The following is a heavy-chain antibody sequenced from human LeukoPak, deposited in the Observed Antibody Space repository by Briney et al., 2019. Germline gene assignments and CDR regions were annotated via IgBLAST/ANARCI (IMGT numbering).Heavy chain of an antibody. CDR2: ISSSSSTI. CDR1: GFTFSSYS. CDR3: ARDLSDLWSGFLPDAFDI. V-gene: IGHV3-48*01. J-gene: IGHJ3*02. Sequence: PGGSLRLSCVASGFTFSSYSMNWVRQAPGKGLEWVSYISSSSSTIYYADSMKGRFTISRDNAKNSLYLQMNSLRAEDTAVYYCARDLSDLWSGFLPDAFDIWGQGTMVTVSS. D-gene: IGHD3-3*01.